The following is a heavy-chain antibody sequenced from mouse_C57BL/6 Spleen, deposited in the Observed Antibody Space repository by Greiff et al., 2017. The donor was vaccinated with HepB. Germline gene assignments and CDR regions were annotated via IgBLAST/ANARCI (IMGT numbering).Heavy chain of an antibody. V-gene: IGHV3-6*01. CDR2: ISYDGSN. J-gene: IGHJ3*01. CDR1: GYSITSGYY. D-gene: IGHD2-5*01. Sequence: VQLKESGPGLVKPSQSLSLTCSVTGYSITSGYYWNWIRQFPGNKLEWMGYISYDGSNNYNPSLKNRISITRDTSKNQFFLKLNSVTTEDTATYYCAREGSNYLFAYWGQGTLVTVSA. CDR3: AREGSNYLFAY.